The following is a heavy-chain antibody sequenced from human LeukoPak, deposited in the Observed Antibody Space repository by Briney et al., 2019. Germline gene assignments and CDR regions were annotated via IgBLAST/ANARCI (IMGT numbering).Heavy chain of an antibody. CDR3: ARSRERICSNPPCYVDLQAT. D-gene: IGHD2-2*01. CDR1: GESISSGGYY. V-gene: IGHV4-61*02. CDR2: IYIGEST. Sequence: SQTLSLTCSVLGESISSGGYYWTWIRQPAGKRLEWIGRIYIGESTNYNSSLKSRVTILVDTSKNQFSLKLSSVTAADTAMYFCARSRERICSNPPCYVDLQATWGQGTLVTVSP. J-gene: IGHJ4*02.